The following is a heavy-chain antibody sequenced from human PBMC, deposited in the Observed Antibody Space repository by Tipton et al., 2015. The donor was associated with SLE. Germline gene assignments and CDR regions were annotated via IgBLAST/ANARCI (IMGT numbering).Heavy chain of an antibody. CDR1: GFTFSSYS. CDR2: ISSSSSYI. V-gene: IGHV3-21*01. J-gene: IGHJ6*02. D-gene: IGHD2-2*02. Sequence: GSLRLSCAASGFTFSSYSMNWVRQAPGKGLEWVSSISSSSSYIYYADSVKGRFTISRDNAKNSLYLQMNSLRAEGTAVYYCARRDCSSTSCHNGGDYYYGMDVWGQGTTVTVSS. CDR3: ARRDCSSTSCHNGGDYYYGMDV.